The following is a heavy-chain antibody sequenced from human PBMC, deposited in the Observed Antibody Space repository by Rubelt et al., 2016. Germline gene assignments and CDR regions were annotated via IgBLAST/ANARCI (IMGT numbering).Heavy chain of an antibody. D-gene: IGHD3-10*01. CDR3: ARGGLAIQVREHDFDI. Sequence: QVQLQESGPGLVKPSQTLSLTCAVSGGSISSGPYSWSWIRQPPGKGLEWIGNFHYGGSTYYNPSLQSRLTLSFDTSKNQVALRLGSGTAADTAVYYCARGGLAIQVREHDFDIWGQGTMVTVSS. J-gene: IGHJ3*02. CDR2: FHYGGST. CDR1: GGSISSGPYS. V-gene: IGHV4-30-4*07.